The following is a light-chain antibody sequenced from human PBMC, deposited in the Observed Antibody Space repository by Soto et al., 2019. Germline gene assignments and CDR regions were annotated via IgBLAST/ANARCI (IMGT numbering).Light chain of an antibody. Sequence: IQLTQSPSSLSASVGDRVTITCRAGQDISIALAWYQQKPGKAPKLLLYDASSLDDGVPSRFSGSRSGTEFTLSVTSLRPEDFATYYCQQFNDFPPTFGGGTKVQIK. J-gene: IGKJ4*01. CDR2: DAS. CDR3: QQFNDFPPT. V-gene: IGKV1D-13*01. CDR1: QDISIA.